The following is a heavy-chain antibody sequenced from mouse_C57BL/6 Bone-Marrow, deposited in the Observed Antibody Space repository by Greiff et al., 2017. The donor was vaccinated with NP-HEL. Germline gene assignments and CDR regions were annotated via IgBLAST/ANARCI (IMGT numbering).Heavy chain of an antibody. CDR2: IRNKANGYAT. CDR1: GFTFTDYY. V-gene: IGHV7-3*01. CDR3: ARYDGDSSYWDYEG. D-gene: IGHD2-13*01. Sequence: EVNLLESGGGLVQPGGSLSLSCAASGFTFTDYYMSWVRQPPGKALEWLGFIRNKANGYATEYSASVNGRFTISRDNSQSILYLQIKALRAEDSATYDCARYDGDSSYWDYEGWGTGATVTVSS. J-gene: IGHJ1*03.